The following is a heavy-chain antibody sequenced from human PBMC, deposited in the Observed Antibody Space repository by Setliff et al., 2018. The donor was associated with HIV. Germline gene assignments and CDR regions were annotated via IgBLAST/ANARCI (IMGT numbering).Heavy chain of an antibody. Sequence: SETLSLTCTVSGGSFTSSSYYWGWIRQPPGKGLEWIVSIFYSGITYYNPSHKSPVTISVDTSKNQFSLHLTSVTAADTAVYYCARVQVGGYNFYFDYWGHYYSYMDVWGKGTTVTVSS. CDR2: IFYSGIT. CDR1: GGSFTSSSYY. CDR3: ARVQVGGYNFYFDYWGHYYSYMDV. D-gene: IGHD5-12*01. J-gene: IGHJ6*03. V-gene: IGHV4-39*01.